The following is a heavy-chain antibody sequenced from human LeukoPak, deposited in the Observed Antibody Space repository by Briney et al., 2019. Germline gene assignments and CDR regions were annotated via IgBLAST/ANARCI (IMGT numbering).Heavy chain of an antibody. CDR1: GGSISRDGHY. Sequence: SQTLSLTCTVSGGSISRDGHYWSWIRQYPGKGLESIGSVSGSGTTTYNPSLKSRVTISLDTSQNQFSLNLRSLTAAGTRIIYCAGERVGDSFDIWGQGTMVTVSS. CDR2: VSGSGTT. D-gene: IGHD1-26*01. V-gene: IGHV4-31*03. CDR3: AGERVGDSFDI. J-gene: IGHJ3*02.